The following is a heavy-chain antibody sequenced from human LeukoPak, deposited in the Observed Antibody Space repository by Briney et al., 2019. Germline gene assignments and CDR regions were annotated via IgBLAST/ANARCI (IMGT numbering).Heavy chain of an antibody. V-gene: IGHV2-5*01. Sequence: SGPTLVNPTQTLALTCTFSGFSLSTSGVGVGWIRQPPGKALEWLALIYWNDDKRYSPSLKSRLTITKDTSKNQVVLTMTNMGPVDTATYYCAHRMPIFGVVIDWNWFDPWGQGTLVTVSS. D-gene: IGHD3-3*01. CDR3: AHRMPIFGVVIDWNWFDP. CDR1: GFSLSTSGVG. CDR2: IYWNDDK. J-gene: IGHJ5*02.